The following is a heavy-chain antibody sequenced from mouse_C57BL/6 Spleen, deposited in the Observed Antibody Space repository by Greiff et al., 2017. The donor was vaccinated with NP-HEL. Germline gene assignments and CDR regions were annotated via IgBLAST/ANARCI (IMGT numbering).Heavy chain of an antibody. Sequence: VQLQQPGAELVMPGASVKLSCKASGYTFTSYWMHWVKQRPGQGLEWIGEIDPSDSYTNYNQKFKGKSTLTVDKSSSSAYMQLSSLTSEDSAVYYCARSPTKEWYFDVWGTGTTVTVSS. CDR1: GYTFTSYW. CDR3: ARSPTKEWYFDV. J-gene: IGHJ1*03. V-gene: IGHV1-69*01. CDR2: IDPSDSYT.